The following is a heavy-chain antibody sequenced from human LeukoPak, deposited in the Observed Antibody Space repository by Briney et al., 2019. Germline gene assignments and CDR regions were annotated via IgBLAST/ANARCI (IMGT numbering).Heavy chain of an antibody. CDR1: GFTFSSYW. CDR2: IKQDGSEK. Sequence: PGGSLRLSCAASGFTFSSYWMSWVRQAPGKGLEWVANIKQDGSEKYYVDSVKGRFTISRDNAKNSLYLQMNSLRAEDTAVYYCAREGGRYCTNGVCQPDAWFDPWGQGTLVTVSS. D-gene: IGHD2-8*01. J-gene: IGHJ5*02. CDR3: AREGGRYCTNGVCQPDAWFDP. V-gene: IGHV3-7*01.